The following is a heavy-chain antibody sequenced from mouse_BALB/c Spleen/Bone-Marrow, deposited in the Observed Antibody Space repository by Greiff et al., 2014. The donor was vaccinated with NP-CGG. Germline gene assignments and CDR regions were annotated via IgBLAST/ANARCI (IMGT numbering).Heavy chain of an antibody. CDR1: GYSITRDYA. D-gene: IGHD2-4*01. Sequence: VQLQQSGPGLVKPSQSLSLTCIVTGYSITRDYAWNWIRQFPENKLEWMGYISYSGSTTYNPSLESRISITRDTSKNQFFLQLNSVTTEDTATYYCARSSSYDYDVGFAYWGQGTLVTVSA. CDR2: ISYSGST. CDR3: ARSSSYDYDVGFAY. J-gene: IGHJ3*01. V-gene: IGHV3-2*02.